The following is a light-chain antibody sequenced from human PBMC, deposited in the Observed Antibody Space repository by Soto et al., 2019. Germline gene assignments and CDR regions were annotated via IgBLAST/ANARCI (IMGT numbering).Light chain of an antibody. V-gene: IGLV2-14*03. Sequence: QSVLTKPASVSASPGQSITISCTRTSSDVVRFNYVSLYQQCPGKATRLFIYDVVKRPSGISNRFSGSKSGNTASLTISGLQAVVEADYYCTSYATVTTLYVFGTGTEVTVL. CDR1: SSDVVRFNY. CDR2: DVV. J-gene: IGLJ1*01. CDR3: TSYATVTTLYV.